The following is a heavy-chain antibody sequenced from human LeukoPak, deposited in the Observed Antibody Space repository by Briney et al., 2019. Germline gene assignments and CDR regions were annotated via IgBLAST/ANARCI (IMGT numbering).Heavy chain of an antibody. CDR3: ARWGYCSSTSCPDAFDI. CDR1: GYTFTGYY. CDR2: INPNSGGT. D-gene: IGHD2-2*01. Sequence: ASVKVSCKASGYTFTGYYMHWVRQAPGPGLEWMGWINPNSGGTNYAQKFQGRVTMTRDTSISTAYMELSRLRSDDTAVYYCARWGYCSSTSCPDAFDIWGQGTMVTVSS. V-gene: IGHV1-2*02. J-gene: IGHJ3*02.